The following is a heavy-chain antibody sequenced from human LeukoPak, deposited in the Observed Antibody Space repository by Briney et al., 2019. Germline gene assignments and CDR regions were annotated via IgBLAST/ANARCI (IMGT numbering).Heavy chain of an antibody. CDR2: MSSAGKIT. J-gene: IGHJ1*01. CDR3: VRGIEAQATLWQFFQH. Sequence: GGSLRLSCSASGFALSEFYMGWIRQTPGKGLECVAYMSSAGKITYYADSVKGRFTISRDNAKNSLSLQMNSLRAEDTAVYFCVRGIEAQATLWQFFQHWGQGTPVTVSS. V-gene: IGHV3-11*01. D-gene: IGHD1-26*01. CDR1: GFALSEFY.